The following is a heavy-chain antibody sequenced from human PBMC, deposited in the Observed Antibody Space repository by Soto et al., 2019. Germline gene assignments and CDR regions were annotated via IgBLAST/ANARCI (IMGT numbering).Heavy chain of an antibody. D-gene: IGHD3-3*01. Sequence: QVQLQESGPGLVKPSETLSLTCTVSGGSISSYYWSWIRQPPGKGLEWIGYIYYSGSTNYNPSLKSRVTISVDTSKNQFSLKLSSVTAADTAVYYCASVLFGRGNWFDPWGQGTLVTVSS. CDR2: IYYSGST. CDR3: ASVLFGRGNWFDP. CDR1: GGSISSYY. J-gene: IGHJ5*02. V-gene: IGHV4-59*01.